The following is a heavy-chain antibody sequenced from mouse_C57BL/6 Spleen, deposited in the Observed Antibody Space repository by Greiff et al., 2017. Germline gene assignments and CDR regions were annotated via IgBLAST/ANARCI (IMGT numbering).Heavy chain of an antibody. V-gene: IGHV1-18*01. Sequence: EVQLQQSGPELVKPGASVKIPCKASGYTFTDYNMDWVKQSHGKSLEWIGDINPNNGGTIYNQKFKGKATLTVDKSSSTAYMELRSLTSEDTAVYYCARRDTTVSHYAMDYWGQGTSVTVSS. J-gene: IGHJ4*01. D-gene: IGHD1-1*01. CDR2: INPNNGGT. CDR1: GYTFTDYN. CDR3: ARRDTTVSHYAMDY.